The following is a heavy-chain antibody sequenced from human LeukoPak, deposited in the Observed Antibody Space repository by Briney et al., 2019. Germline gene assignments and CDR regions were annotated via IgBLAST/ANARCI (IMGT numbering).Heavy chain of an antibody. CDR3: TRERVWGSYHPLFDY. V-gene: IGHV3-49*03. D-gene: IGHD3-16*02. CDR2: IRSKAYGGTT. Sequence: PGGSLRLSCTASGFTFGDYAMSWFRQAPGKGLEWVGFIRSKAYGGTTEYAASVKGRFTISRDDSKSIAYLQMNSLKTEDTAVYYCTRERVWGSYHPLFDYWGQGTLVTVSS. CDR1: GFTFGDYA. J-gene: IGHJ4*02.